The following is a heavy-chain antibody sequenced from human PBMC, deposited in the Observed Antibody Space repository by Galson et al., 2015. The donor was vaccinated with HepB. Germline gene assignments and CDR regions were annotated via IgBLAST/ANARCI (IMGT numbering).Heavy chain of an antibody. CDR3: ARDHREYCSGGSCYSRWYFDL. D-gene: IGHD2-15*01. CDR2: ISSSSSYT. CDR1: GFTFSDYY. Sequence: SLRLSCAASGFTFSDYYMSWLRQAPGKGLEWVSYISSSSSYTNYADSVKGRFTISRDNAKNSLYLQMNSLRAEDTAVYYCARDHREYCSGGSCYSRWYFDLWGRGTLVTVSS. J-gene: IGHJ2*01. V-gene: IGHV3-11*05.